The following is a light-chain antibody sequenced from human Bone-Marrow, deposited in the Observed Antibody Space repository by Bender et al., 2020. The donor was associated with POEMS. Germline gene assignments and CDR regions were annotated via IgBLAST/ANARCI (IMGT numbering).Light chain of an antibody. CDR1: NIETKS. Sequence: SYVLTQPPSVSVAPGQTASITCGGNNIETKSVHWYQRKPGQAPVLVVYDDSDRPFGIPERFSGSNSGNTATLTISGAQAMDEADYYCQAWDRYTRIFGGGTKVTVL. J-gene: IGLJ2*01. V-gene: IGLV3-21*02. CDR3: QAWDRYTRI. CDR2: DDS.